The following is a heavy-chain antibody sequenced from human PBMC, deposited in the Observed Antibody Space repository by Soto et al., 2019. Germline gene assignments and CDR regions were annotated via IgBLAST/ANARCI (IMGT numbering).Heavy chain of an antibody. CDR3: ARGVEQQRYDHWFDP. D-gene: IGHD6-13*01. V-gene: IGHV3-21*01. J-gene: IGHJ5*02. Sequence: GGSLRLSCAASGFTFGSYSMNWVRQAPGKGLEWVSSISSSSSYIYYADSVKGRFTISRDNAKNSLYLQMNSLRAEDTAVYYCARGVEQQRYDHWFDPWGQGTLVTVSS. CDR1: GFTFGSYS. CDR2: ISSSSSYI.